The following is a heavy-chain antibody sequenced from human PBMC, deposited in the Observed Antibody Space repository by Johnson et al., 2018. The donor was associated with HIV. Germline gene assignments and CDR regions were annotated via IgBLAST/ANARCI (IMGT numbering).Heavy chain of an antibody. CDR3: AREGGGSNEDDAFDI. CDR1: GFTFSDHY. CDR2: IKSKTDGGTT. D-gene: IGHD1-26*01. V-gene: IGHV3-15*05. J-gene: IGHJ3*02. Sequence: VQLVESGGGLVQPGGSLRLSCAASGFTFSDHYMNWVRQAPGKGLEWVGRIKSKTDGGTTDYAAPVKGRFTISRDDSKNTLYLQMNSLRVEDTALYYCAREGGGSNEDDAFDIWGQGTMVTVSS.